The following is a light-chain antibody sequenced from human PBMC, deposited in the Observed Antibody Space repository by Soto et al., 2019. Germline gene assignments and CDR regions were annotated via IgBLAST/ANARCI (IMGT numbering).Light chain of an antibody. J-gene: IGLJ2*01. Sequence: QSVLTEPASVSGSPGQSITISCTGINSDVGGYNSVSWYQQHPGKAPKVMIYEVSNRPSGVSHRFSGSKSGNTASLTISGLQAEDEADYYCISYTSSSPLFGGGTQLTVL. CDR3: ISYTSSSPL. V-gene: IGLV2-14*01. CDR2: EVS. CDR1: NSDVGGYNS.